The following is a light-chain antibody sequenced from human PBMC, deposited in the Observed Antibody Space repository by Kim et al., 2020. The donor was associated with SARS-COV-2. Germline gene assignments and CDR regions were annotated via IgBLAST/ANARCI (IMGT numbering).Light chain of an antibody. J-gene: IGKJ5*01. CDR3: QHYAYWRA. V-gene: IGKV3-15*01. CDR2: GAS. Sequence: PLPPGERATLPCRASQSISSSLAWYQQKPGQAPRVLIYGASARATGIPARFSGSGSGTEFTLTISNLQSEDFAVYYCQHYAYWRAFGQGTRLEIK. CDR1: QSISSS.